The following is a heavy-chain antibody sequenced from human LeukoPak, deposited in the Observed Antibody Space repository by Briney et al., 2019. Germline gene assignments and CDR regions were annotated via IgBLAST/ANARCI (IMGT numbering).Heavy chain of an antibody. CDR3: SRGPLPVTYSYDY. CDR2: ISSSSSYI. CDR1: GFTFSSYS. D-gene: IGHD5-18*01. V-gene: IGHV3-21*01. Sequence: RPGGSLRLSCAASGFTFSSYSMNWVRQAPGKGLEWVSSISSSSSYIYYADSVKGRFTISRDNAENSLYLQMNSLRADDTAVYYCSRGPLPVTYSYDYWGQGTLVTVSS. J-gene: IGHJ4*02.